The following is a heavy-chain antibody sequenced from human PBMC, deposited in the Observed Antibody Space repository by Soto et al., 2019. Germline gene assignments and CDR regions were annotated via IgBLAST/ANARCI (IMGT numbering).Heavy chain of an antibody. CDR1: GYTLTELS. Sequence: ASVQVSCKVSGYTLTELSMHWVRQAPGKGLEWMGGFDPEDGETIYAQKFQGRVTMTEDTSTDTAYMELSSLRSEDTAVYYCATGQYDYVWGSYRRIPYYFDYWGQGTLVTVSS. D-gene: IGHD3-16*02. CDR3: ATGQYDYVWGSYRRIPYYFDY. V-gene: IGHV1-24*01. CDR2: FDPEDGET. J-gene: IGHJ4*02.